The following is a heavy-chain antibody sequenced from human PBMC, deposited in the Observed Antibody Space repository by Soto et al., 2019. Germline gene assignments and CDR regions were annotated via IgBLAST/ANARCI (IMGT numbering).Heavy chain of an antibody. CDR3: ARDRGKDYDFWSGYPYGMDV. V-gene: IGHV1-18*01. J-gene: IGHJ6*02. D-gene: IGHD3-3*01. Sequence: ASVKVSCKASGYTFTRHGVSWVRQAPGQGLEWMGWISAYNSNTNYAQKLQGRVTMTTDTSTSTAYMELRSLRSDDTAVYYCARDRGKDYDFWSGYPYGMDVWGQGTTVTVSS. CDR2: ISAYNSNT. CDR1: GYTFTRHG.